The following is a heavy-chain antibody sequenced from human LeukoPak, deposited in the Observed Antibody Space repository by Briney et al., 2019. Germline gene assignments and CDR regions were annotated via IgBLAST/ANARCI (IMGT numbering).Heavy chain of an antibody. D-gene: IGHD2-15*01. CDR2: IRSKAYGGTT. J-gene: IGHJ4*02. Sequence: PGGSLRLSCTASGFSFGDYAMTWVRQAPGKGLEWVGFIRSKAYGGTTEYAASVKGRFTISRDDSESIAYLEMNSLKSEDTAVYYCTRETTPYYWGQGTLVTVSS. CDR3: TRETTPYY. CDR1: GFSFGDYA. V-gene: IGHV3-49*04.